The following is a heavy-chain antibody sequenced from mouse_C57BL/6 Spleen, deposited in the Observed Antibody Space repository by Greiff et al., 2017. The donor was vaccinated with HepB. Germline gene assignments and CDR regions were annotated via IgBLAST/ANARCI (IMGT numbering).Heavy chain of an antibody. CDR2: INPYNGGT. D-gene: IGHD6-2*01. J-gene: IGHJ4*01. V-gene: IGHV1-19*01. CDR1: GYTFTDYY. CDR3: ARSESYGYEAMDY. Sequence: EVQLQQSGPVLVKPGASVKMSCKASGYTFTDYYMNWVKQSHGKSLEWIGVINPYNGGTSYNQKFKGKATLTVDKSSSTAYMELNSLTSEDSAVDYCARSESYGYEAMDYWGQGTSVTVSS.